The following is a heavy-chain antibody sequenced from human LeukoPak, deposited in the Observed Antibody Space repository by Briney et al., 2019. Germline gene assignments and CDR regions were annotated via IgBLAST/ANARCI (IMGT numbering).Heavy chain of an antibody. CDR2: ISSSGFTI. CDR3: AELGITMIGGV. Sequence: PGGSLRLSCAASAFAFSSYEMNWVRQAPGKGLEWVSYISSSGFTIYYADSVKGRFTISRDNAKNSLYLQMNSLRAEDTAVYYCAELGITMIGGVWGKGTTVTISS. D-gene: IGHD3-10*02. J-gene: IGHJ6*04. CDR1: AFAFSSYE. V-gene: IGHV3-48*03.